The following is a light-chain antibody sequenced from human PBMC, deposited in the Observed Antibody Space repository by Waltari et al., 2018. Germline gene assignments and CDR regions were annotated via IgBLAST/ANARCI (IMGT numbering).Light chain of an antibody. J-gene: IGKJ4*01. CDR2: DAS. CDR3: QQYGSSPKVT. CDR1: KSVSSNF. V-gene: IGKV3-20*01. Sequence: EIVLTQSPGALSLSPGERATLSCRASKSVSSNFFAWYQQSPGQAPRLLIYDASTRATGIPSRFSGSGSGTDFTLTSSRLEPEDFAVYYCQQYGSSPKVTFGGGTKVEIK.